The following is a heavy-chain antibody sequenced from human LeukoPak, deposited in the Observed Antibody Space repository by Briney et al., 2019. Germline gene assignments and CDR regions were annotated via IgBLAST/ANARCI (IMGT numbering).Heavy chain of an antibody. D-gene: IGHD3-10*01. CDR1: GGSISSYY. V-gene: IGHV4-39*07. CDR2: IYYSGST. Sequence: SETLSLTCTVSGGSISSYYWGWIRQPPGKGLEWIGSIYYSGSTYYNPSLKSRVTVSVDTSKNQFSLKLSSVTAADTAVYYCARLPYGSGSYLYYYYYGMDVWGQGPRSPSP. J-gene: IGHJ6*02. CDR3: ARLPYGSGSYLYYYYYGMDV.